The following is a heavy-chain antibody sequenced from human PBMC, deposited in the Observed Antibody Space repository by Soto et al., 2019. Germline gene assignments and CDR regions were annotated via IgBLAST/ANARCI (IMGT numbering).Heavy chain of an antibody. V-gene: IGHV3-48*02. CDR1: GFTFSSYS. CDR3: ARGGLMITFGGVIDYIDY. D-gene: IGHD3-16*02. Sequence: GGSLRLSCAASGFTFSSYSMNWVRQAPGKGLEWVSYISSSSSTIYYADSVKGRFTISRDNAKNSLYLQMNSLRDEDTAVYYCARGGLMITFGGVIDYIDYWGQGTLVTVSS. CDR2: ISSSSSTI. J-gene: IGHJ4*02.